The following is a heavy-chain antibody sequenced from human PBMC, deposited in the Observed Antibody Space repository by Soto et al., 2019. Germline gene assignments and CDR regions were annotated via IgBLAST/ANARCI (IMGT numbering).Heavy chain of an antibody. CDR1: GFTFSSYA. D-gene: IGHD1-26*01. V-gene: IGHV3-30-3*01. Sequence: QVQLVESGGGVVQPGRSLRLSCAASGFTFSSYAMHWVRQAPGKGLEWVAVISYDGSNKYYADSVKGRFTISRDNSKNPLYLQMNSLRAEDTAVYSGVRDHDSGSYFGYWCQGTLVTVSA. J-gene: IGHJ4*01. CDR2: ISYDGSNK. CDR3: VRDHDSGSYFGY.